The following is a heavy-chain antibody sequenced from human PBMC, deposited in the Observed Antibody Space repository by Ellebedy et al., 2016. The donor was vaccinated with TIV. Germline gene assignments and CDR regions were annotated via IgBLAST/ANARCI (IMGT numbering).Heavy chain of an antibody. V-gene: IGHV4-61*03. D-gene: IGHD4-23*01. Sequence: SETLSLTXTVSDGSVSRRSYYWSWIRQSPGKGLEWIGYIYSSGSTKYNASLKSRLTISADTSKKHFSLKLNSATAADTAVYFCTYGINSDAFDIWGHGTLVTVSS. CDR2: IYSSGST. CDR3: TYGINSDAFDI. J-gene: IGHJ3*02. CDR1: DGSVSRRSYY.